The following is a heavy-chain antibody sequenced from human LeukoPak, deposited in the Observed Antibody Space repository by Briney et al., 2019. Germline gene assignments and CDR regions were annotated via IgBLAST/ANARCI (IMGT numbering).Heavy chain of an antibody. CDR3: ARVCWWGSSTSCYGFDY. CDR2: ISAYNGNT. D-gene: IGHD2-2*01. Sequence: ASVKVSCKASGYTFTSYGISWVRQAPGQGLEWMGWISAYNGNTNYAQKLQGRVTMTTDTSTGTAYMELRSLRSDDTAVYYCARVCWWGSSTSCYGFDYWGQGTLVTVSS. V-gene: IGHV1-18*01. J-gene: IGHJ4*02. CDR1: GYTFTSYG.